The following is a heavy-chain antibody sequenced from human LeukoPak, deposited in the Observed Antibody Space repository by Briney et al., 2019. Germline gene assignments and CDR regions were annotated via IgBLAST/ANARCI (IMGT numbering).Heavy chain of an antibody. D-gene: IGHD3-22*01. CDR2: ITGSSSTI. Sequence: GGSLRLSCAASGFSFSHYNMNWVRQAPGKGLEWVSYITGSSSTIYYADSVKGRFTISRDNAKNSLYLQMNSLRAEDTAVYYCAKDGGGYYPSYYYYMDVWGKGTTVTISS. CDR1: GFSFSHYN. CDR3: AKDGGGYYPSYYYYMDV. V-gene: IGHV3-48*01. J-gene: IGHJ6*03.